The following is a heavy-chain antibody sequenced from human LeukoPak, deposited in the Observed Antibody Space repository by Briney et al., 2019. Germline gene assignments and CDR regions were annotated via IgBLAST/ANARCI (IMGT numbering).Heavy chain of an antibody. J-gene: IGHJ4*02. CDR2: ISSSGSTI. V-gene: IGHV3-48*04. CDR1: GFTLSNYG. Sequence: PGGSLRLSCAASGFTLSNYGMNWVRQAPGKGLESVSYISSSGSTIYYADSVKGRFTISRDNAKNSLYLQMNSLRAEDAAVYYCARGSTFSDYWGQGTLVTVSS. CDR3: ARGSTFSDY.